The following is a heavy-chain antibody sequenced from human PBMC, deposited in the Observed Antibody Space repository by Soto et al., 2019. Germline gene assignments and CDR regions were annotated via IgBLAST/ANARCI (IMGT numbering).Heavy chain of an antibody. J-gene: IGHJ4*02. CDR3: ARIGRLRWGDY. V-gene: IGHV3-48*02. Sequence: EVQLVESGGGLVQPGGSLRLSCAASGFTFSSYSMNWVRQAPGKGLEWVSNISTGSSTIYYADSVKGRFTISRDNAKNSLSLQMNSLRDGDTGVYYCARIGRLRWGDYWGQGTLVTVSS. CDR1: GFTFSSYS. CDR2: ISTGSSTI. D-gene: IGHD4-17*01.